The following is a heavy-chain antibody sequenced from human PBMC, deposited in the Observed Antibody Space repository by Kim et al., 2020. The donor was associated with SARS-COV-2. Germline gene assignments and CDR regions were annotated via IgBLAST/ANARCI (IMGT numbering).Heavy chain of an antibody. CDR1: GGSISSYY. V-gene: IGHV4-4*07. CDR3: ARDRVVVIATDYNWFDP. D-gene: IGHD2-21*01. Sequence: SETLSLTCTVSGGSISSYYWSWIRQPAGKGLEWIGRIYTSGSTNYNPSLKSRVTMSVDTSKNQFSLKLSSVTAADTAVYYCARDRVVVIATDYNWFDPWGQGTLVTVSS. CDR2: IYTSGST. J-gene: IGHJ5*02.